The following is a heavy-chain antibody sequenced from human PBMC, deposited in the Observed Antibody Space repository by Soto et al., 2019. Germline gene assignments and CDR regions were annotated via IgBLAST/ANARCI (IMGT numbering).Heavy chain of an antibody. CDR1: GGSISSYY. CDR3: ARCSAAYCSGGSCYSGFDP. V-gene: IGHV4-59*08. J-gene: IGHJ5*02. CDR2: IYYSGST. Sequence: SETLSLTCTVSGGSISSYYWSWIRQPPGKGLEWIGYIYYSGSTYYNPSLKSRVTISVDTSKNHFSLKLSSVTAADTAVYYCARCSAAYCSGGSCYSGFDPWGQGTLVTVSS. D-gene: IGHD2-15*01.